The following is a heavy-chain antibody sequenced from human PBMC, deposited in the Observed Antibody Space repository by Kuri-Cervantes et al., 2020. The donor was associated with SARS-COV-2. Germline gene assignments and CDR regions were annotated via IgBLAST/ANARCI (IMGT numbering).Heavy chain of an antibody. D-gene: IGHD6-13*01. Sequence: GETRKTPCAASGFPFSSYAMTWVRQAPGKGLEWVSVIYSGHYTTYYADSVKGRFTISRDNSKNMLYLQMNRLRAEDTTVYYCAKTGGAGSWYYFDAWGQGTLVTVSS. CDR3: AKTGGAGSWYYFDA. V-gene: IGHV3-23*03. J-gene: IGHJ4*02. CDR2: IYSGHYTT. CDR1: GFPFSSYA.